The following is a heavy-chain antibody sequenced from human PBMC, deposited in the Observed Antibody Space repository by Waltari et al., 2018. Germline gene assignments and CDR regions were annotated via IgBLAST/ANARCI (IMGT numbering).Heavy chain of an antibody. D-gene: IGHD3-3*01. CDR3: ARGTIFGVVRYMGYMDV. CDR1: GGSFSGYY. V-gene: IGHV4-34*01. Sequence: QVQLQQWGAGLLKPSETLSLTCAVYGGSFSGYYWSWIRQPPGKGLEWIGEINHSGSTNYNPSLKSRVTISVDTSKNQFSLKLSSVTAADTAVYYCARGTIFGVVRYMGYMDVWGKGTTVTISS. CDR2: INHSGST. J-gene: IGHJ6*03.